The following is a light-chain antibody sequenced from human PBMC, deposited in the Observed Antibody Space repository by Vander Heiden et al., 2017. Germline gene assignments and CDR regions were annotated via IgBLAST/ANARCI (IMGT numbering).Light chain of an antibody. Sequence: IVLTQSPRTLSLSPGERATLSCRASQSVSSSYLAWYQQKPGQAPRLLIYGASSRATGIPDRFSGSGSGTDFTLTISRLEPEDFAVYYCQQYGSSPRTFGQGTKLEIK. CDR3: QQYGSSPRT. CDR2: GAS. CDR1: QSVSSSY. J-gene: IGKJ2*01. V-gene: IGKV3-20*01.